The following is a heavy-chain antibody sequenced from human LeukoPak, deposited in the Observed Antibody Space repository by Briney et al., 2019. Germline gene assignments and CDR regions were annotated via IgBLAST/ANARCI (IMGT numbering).Heavy chain of an antibody. D-gene: IGHD3-22*01. J-gene: IGHJ5*02. V-gene: IGHV4-34*01. CDR1: GGSFSGYY. CDR3: ATPDSSGYYYLS. Sequence: SETLSLTCAVYGGSFSGYYWSWIRQPPGKGLEWIGEIDHSGSTNYNPSLKSRVTISVDTSKNQFSLKLSSVTAADTAVYYCATPDSSGYYYLSWGQGTLVTVSS. CDR2: IDHSGST.